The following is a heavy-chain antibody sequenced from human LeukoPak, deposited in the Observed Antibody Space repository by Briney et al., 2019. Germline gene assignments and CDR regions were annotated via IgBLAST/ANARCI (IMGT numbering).Heavy chain of an antibody. Sequence: GGSLRLSCAASGFTFSSYGMSWVRQAPGKGLEWVSSISGSGGNTYYADSVKGRFTFSRDNSKNTLYLQMNNLRAEDTAMYYCAKPRSSINWDPFDSWGQGALVTVSS. V-gene: IGHV3-23*01. J-gene: IGHJ4*02. CDR3: AKPRSSINWDPFDS. D-gene: IGHD6-13*01. CDR2: ISGSGGNT. CDR1: GFTFSSYG.